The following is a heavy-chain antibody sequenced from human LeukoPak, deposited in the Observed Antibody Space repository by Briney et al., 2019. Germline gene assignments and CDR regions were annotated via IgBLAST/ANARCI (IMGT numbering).Heavy chain of an antibody. V-gene: IGHV1-2*02. J-gene: IGHJ5*02. D-gene: IGHD2-15*01. CDR2: IKPNSGGT. CDR3: ARDRRVLLGYCSGGSCNSGFDP. Sequence: ASVKVSCKASGYTFTGYYMHWVRQAPGHGLEWMGWIKPNSGGTNYAQKFQGRVTMTRDTSISTAYMELSRLRSDDTAVYYCARDRRVLLGYCSGGSCNSGFDPWGQGTLVTVSS. CDR1: GYTFTGYY.